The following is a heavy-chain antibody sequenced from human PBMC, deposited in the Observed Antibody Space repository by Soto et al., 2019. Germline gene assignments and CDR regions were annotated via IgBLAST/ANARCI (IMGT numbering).Heavy chain of an antibody. CDR2: INGGDGDT. D-gene: IGHD6-19*01. J-gene: IGHJ3*02. Sequence: QVQLVQSGAEVKKPGASVRISCKASGYTFTSYAVHWVRQAPGHSLEWMGWINGGDGDTRYSQKFQDRVTFTRDTSATTAYTELSSLRSEDTGVYYCGRSSGWYALDMWGQGTMVKVSS. V-gene: IGHV1-3*01. CDR3: GRSSGWYALDM. CDR1: GYTFTSYA.